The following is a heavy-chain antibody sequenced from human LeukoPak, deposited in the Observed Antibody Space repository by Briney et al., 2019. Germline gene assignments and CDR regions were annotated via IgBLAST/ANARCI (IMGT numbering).Heavy chain of an antibody. D-gene: IGHD3-22*01. Sequence: SETLSLTCTVSGGSISSYYWSWIRQPAGKGLEWIGRIYTSGSTNYNPSLKSRVTISVDKSKNQFSLKLSSVTAADTAVYYRARDDYDKDAFDIWGQGTMVTVSS. V-gene: IGHV4-4*07. J-gene: IGHJ3*02. CDR3: ARDDYDKDAFDI. CDR2: IYTSGST. CDR1: GGSISSYY.